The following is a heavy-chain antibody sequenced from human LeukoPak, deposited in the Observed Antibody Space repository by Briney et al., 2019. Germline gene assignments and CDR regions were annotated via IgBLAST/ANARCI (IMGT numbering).Heavy chain of an antibody. J-gene: IGHJ4*02. D-gene: IGHD3-22*01. CDR1: EFTVSNAW. V-gene: IGHV3-15*01. CDR2: IKSKTGGGTI. Sequence: GGSLRLSCAASEFTVSNAWMSWLRQAPGKGLEWVGRIKSKTGGGTIDYAAPVKGRFTISRDDSKNTLYLQMNSLKTEDTAVYYCTTKVVGYFDYWGQGTLVTVSS. CDR3: TTKVVGYFDY.